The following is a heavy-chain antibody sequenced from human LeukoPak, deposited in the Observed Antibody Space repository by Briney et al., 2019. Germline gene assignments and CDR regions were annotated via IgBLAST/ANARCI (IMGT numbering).Heavy chain of an antibody. V-gene: IGHV4-4*02. CDR1: GGSISSSNW. D-gene: IGHD3-22*01. CDR2: IYHSGST. J-gene: IGHJ3*02. Sequence: SETLSLTCTVSGGSISSSNWWSWVRQPPGKGLEWIGEIYHSGSTNYNPSLKSRVTISVDKSKNQFSLKLSSVTAADTAVYYCARDKGLSGYYPGAFDIWGQGTMVTVSS. CDR3: ARDKGLSGYYPGAFDI.